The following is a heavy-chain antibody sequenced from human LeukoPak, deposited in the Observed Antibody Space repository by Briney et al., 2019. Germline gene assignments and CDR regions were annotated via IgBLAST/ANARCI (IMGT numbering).Heavy chain of an antibody. CDR3: ARDRTYDILTGYYGVQSEMYYFDY. D-gene: IGHD3-9*01. Sequence: GASVKVSCKASGYTFTSFGISWVRQAPGQGLEWTGWISAYNGDTNYAQRLQGRVTMTTDTSTSTAYMELRSLRSDDTAVYYCARDRTYDILTGYYGVQSEMYYFDYWGQGTLVTVSS. CDR1: GYTFTSFG. J-gene: IGHJ4*02. CDR2: ISAYNGDT. V-gene: IGHV1-18*01.